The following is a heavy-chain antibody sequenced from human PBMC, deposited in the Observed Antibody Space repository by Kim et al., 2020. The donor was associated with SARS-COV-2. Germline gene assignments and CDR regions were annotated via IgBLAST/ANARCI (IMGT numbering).Heavy chain of an antibody. D-gene: IGHD1-26*01. V-gene: IGHV5-51*01. Sequence: RYSPSFQGQVTISADKSISTAYLQWSSLEASDTAMYYCARRGYYYYYMDVWGKGTTVTVSS. CDR3: ARRGYYYYYMDV. J-gene: IGHJ6*03.